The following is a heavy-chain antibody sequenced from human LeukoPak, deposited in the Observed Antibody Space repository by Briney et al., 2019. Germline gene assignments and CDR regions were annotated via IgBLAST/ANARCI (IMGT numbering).Heavy chain of an antibody. CDR1: GGSISLSYYY. CDR3: ARVATPSWFDP. CDR2: VYYSGTT. V-gene: IGHV4-39*07. D-gene: IGHD5-12*01. J-gene: IGHJ5*02. Sequence: PSETLSLTCSVSGGSISLSYYYWGWIRQPPGKALEWIGSVYYSGTTSYNPSLKSRVTISVDTSKNQFSLKLSSVTAADTAVYYCARVATPSWFDPWGQGTLVTVSS.